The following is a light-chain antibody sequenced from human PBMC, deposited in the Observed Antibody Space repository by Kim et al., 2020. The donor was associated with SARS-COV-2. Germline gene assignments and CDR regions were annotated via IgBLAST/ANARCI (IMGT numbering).Light chain of an antibody. CDR1: NIGGDS. CDR2: YDS. Sequence: APGQTARSTCGGNNIGGDSVHWYQQKPGQAPVLVIYYDSDRPSGIPERFSGSKAATTATLTISRVEAGDEADYYCQVWDTDTDEYVFGTGTKVTVL. V-gene: IGLV3-21*01. J-gene: IGLJ1*01. CDR3: QVWDTDTDEYV.